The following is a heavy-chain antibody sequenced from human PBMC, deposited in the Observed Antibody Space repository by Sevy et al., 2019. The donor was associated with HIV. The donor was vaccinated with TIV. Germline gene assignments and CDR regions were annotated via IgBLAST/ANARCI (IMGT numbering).Heavy chain of an antibody. J-gene: IGHJ4*02. Sequence: GGSLRLSCAASGFNFSIYGMHWVRQAPGKGLEWVALIWYVGTNKYYRDSLKGRFTISRDNSKNTLFLQMNSLRAEDTAVYYCARDLPPSAITVAHFDYWGRGTLATVSS. V-gene: IGHV3-33*01. CDR1: GFNFSIYG. CDR3: ARDLPPSAITVAHFDY. CDR2: IWYVGTNK. D-gene: IGHD3-16*01.